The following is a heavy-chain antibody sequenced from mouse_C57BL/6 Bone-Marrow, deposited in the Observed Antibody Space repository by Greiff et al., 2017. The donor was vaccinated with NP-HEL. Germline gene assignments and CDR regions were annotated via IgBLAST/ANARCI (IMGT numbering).Heavy chain of an antibody. Sequence: QVQLQQSGAELARPGASVKLSCKASGYTFTSYGISWVKQRPGQGLEWIGEIYPRSGTTYYTEKFKGKATLTADKSSSTAYMELRSLTSEDSAVYFCEVYDYGSSPFDYWGQGTTLTVSS. CDR1: GYTFTSYG. CDR2: IYPRSGTT. V-gene: IGHV1-81*01. J-gene: IGHJ2*01. D-gene: IGHD1-1*01. CDR3: EVYDYGSSPFDY.